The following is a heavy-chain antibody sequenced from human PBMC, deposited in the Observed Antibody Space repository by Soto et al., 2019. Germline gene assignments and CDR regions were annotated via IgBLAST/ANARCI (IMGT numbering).Heavy chain of an antibody. CDR1: GASVSSYF. J-gene: IGHJ6*02. Sequence: SETLSLTCTVSGASVSSYFWSWVRQPPGKGLEWIGYIYNSGLTNYNPSLKSRVTISLDTSDNDFSLRLTSLTAADTAVYYCARVHSGWSSGHGLDVWGPGTTVTV. CDR3: ARVHSGWSSGHGLDV. V-gene: IGHV4-59*02. CDR2: IYNSGLT. D-gene: IGHD6-19*01.